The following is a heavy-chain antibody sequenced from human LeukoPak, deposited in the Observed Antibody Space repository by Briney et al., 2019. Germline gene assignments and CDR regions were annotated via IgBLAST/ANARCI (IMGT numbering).Heavy chain of an antibody. Sequence: PSETLSLTCTVSGGSISSYYWSWIRQPPGKGLEWIGYIYYSGSTNYNPSLKSRVTISVDTSKNQFSLKLSSVTAADTAVYYCARGNWANYYDSSGPPDYWGQGTLVTVSS. CDR1: GGSISSYY. CDR3: ARGNWANYYDSSGPPDY. V-gene: IGHV4-59*08. D-gene: IGHD3-22*01. J-gene: IGHJ4*02. CDR2: IYYSGST.